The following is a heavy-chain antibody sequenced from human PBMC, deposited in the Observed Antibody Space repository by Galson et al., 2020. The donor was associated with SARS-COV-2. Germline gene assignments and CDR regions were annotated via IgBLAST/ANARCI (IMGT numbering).Heavy chain of an antibody. CDR1: GGSFSGYY. D-gene: IGHD3-22*01. Sequence: PSETLSLTCAVYGGSFSGYYWSWIRQPPGKGLEWIGEINHSGSTNYNPSLKSRVTISVDTSKNQFSLKLSSVTAADTAVYYCAIRRYDYYDSSGYSEHWGQGTLVTVSS. CDR2: INHSGST. V-gene: IGHV4-34*01. J-gene: IGHJ1*01. CDR3: AIRRYDYYDSSGYSEH.